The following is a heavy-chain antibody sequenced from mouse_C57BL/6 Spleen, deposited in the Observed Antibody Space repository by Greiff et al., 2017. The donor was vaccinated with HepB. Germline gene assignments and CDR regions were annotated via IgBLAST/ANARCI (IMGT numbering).Heavy chain of an antibody. J-gene: IGHJ3*01. Sequence: EVQLQQSGPELVKPGASVKISCKASGYTFTDYYMNWVKQSHGKSLEWIGDINPNNGGTSYNQKFKGKATLTVDKSSSTAYMELRSLTSEDSAVYYCARSGPYYGSSYAFAYWGQGTLVTVSA. CDR1: GYTFTDYY. CDR2: INPNNGGT. CDR3: ARSGPYYGSSYAFAY. V-gene: IGHV1-26*01. D-gene: IGHD1-1*01.